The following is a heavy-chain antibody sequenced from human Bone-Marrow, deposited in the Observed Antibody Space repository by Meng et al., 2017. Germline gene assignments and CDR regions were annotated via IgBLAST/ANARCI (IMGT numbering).Heavy chain of an antibody. CDR1: GGSFSDYS. CDR2: IKHTGST. D-gene: IGHD3-10*01. CDR3: ARGSGSYSNLGTGFSRTYNWFDP. V-gene: IGHV4-34*01. J-gene: IGHJ5*02. Sequence: SETLSLTCAVYGGSFSDYSWSWIRQPPGKGLERIGEIKHTGSTNYNPSLRSRITISVDTSKNQFSLKLSSVTAADTAVYYCARGSGSYSNLGTGFSRTYNWFDPWGQGTLVTVSS.